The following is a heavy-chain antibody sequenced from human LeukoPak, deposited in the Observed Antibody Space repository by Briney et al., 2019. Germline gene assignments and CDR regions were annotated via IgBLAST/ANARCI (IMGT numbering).Heavy chain of an antibody. Sequence: SETLSLTCTVSGYSISNGYYWGWIRQPPGKGLEWIGSIYHSGRTFYNPSLKSRVTISVDTSKNQFSLKLTSVTAADTAVYYCAKRGYCRGGTCFSHDAFDIWGQGTMVTVSS. V-gene: IGHV4-38-2*02. CDR3: AKRGYCRGGTCFSHDAFDI. CDR2: IYHSGRT. D-gene: IGHD2-15*01. CDR1: GYSISNGYY. J-gene: IGHJ3*02.